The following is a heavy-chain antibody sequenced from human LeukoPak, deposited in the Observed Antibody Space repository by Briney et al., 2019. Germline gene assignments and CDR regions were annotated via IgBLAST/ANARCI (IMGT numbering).Heavy chain of an antibody. Sequence: GGSLRLSCAASGFTSSDYWMAWVRQAPGKGLEWVSAISGSGGSTYYADSVKGRFTISRDNAKNTLYLQMNSLRAEDTAVYYCARIKRMPMGDYFDYWGQGTLVTVSS. CDR2: ISGSGGST. J-gene: IGHJ4*02. CDR3: ARIKRMPMGDYFDY. D-gene: IGHD2-2*01. CDR1: GFTSSDYW. V-gene: IGHV3-23*01.